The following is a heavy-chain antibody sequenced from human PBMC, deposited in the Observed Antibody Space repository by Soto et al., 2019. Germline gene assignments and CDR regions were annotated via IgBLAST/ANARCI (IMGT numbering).Heavy chain of an antibody. CDR2: IIPIFGTA. V-gene: IGHV1-69*13. CDR3: AREYIAVAGTGPYYYYGMDV. D-gene: IGHD6-19*01. J-gene: IGHJ6*02. Sequence: SVKVSCKASGGTFSSYAISWVRQAPGQGLEWMGGIIPIFGTANYAQKFQGRVTITADESTSTAYMELSSLRSEDTAVYYCAREYIAVAGTGPYYYYGMDVWGQGTTVTVSS. CDR1: GGTFSSYA.